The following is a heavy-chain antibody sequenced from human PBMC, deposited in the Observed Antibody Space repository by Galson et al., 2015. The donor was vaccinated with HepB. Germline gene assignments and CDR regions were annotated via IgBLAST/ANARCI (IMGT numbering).Heavy chain of an antibody. V-gene: IGHV3-21*01. Sequence: LRLSCAASGFTFNNYTMNWVRQAPGKGLECVSSISIGATYIYYADSVRGRFTVSRDDAKNSLYLQMNSLSAADTAVYFCATPTRGGGYWGQGTLVTVPS. CDR3: ATPTRGGGY. J-gene: IGHJ4*02. CDR2: ISIGATYI. CDR1: GFTFNNYT. D-gene: IGHD3-10*01.